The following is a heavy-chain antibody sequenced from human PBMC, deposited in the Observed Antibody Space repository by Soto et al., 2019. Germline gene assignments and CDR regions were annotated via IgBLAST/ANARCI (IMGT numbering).Heavy chain of an antibody. Sequence: GGSLRLSCAASGFTFNTYWMYWVRQAPGKGLEWVANIDTDGSRKNYVDSVKGRFIISRDNAKNSLFLQMNSLRADDTAVYYCGRGPHDGLYANGVDVWGQGTTVTVSS. V-gene: IGHV3-7*03. CDR1: GFTFNTYW. CDR2: IDTDGSRK. D-gene: IGHD2-8*01. J-gene: IGHJ6*02. CDR3: GRGPHDGLYANGVDV.